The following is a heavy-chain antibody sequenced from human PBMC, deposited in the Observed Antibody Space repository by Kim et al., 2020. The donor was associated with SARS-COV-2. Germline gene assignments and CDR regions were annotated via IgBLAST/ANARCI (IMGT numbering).Heavy chain of an antibody. V-gene: IGHV4-31*03. CDR2: IYYSGST. Sequence: SETLSLTCTVSGGSISSGGYYWSWIRQHPGKGLEWIGYIYYSGSTYYNPSLKSRVTISVDTSKNQFSLKLSSVTAADTAVYYCARGYCSSTSCSPYYYYGMDVWGQGTTVTVSS. D-gene: IGHD2-2*01. CDR3: ARGYCSSTSCSPYYYYGMDV. J-gene: IGHJ6*02. CDR1: GGSISSGGYY.